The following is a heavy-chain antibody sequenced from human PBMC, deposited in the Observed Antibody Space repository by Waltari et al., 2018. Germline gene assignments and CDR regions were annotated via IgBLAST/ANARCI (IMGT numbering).Heavy chain of an antibody. V-gene: IGHV3-48*03. CDR1: GFRFRSYG. D-gene: IGHD4-17*01. Sequence: EVQLVESGGGLVQPGGSLRLSCAASGFRFRSYGMNWVRQAPGKGREWVAHISGAGFPIYYADSVRGRFTVSIDNAKNSLHLQMNNLRAEDTAVYYCARALTTPNDFWGQGTLVTVSS. J-gene: IGHJ4*02. CDR2: ISGAGFPI. CDR3: ARALTTPNDF.